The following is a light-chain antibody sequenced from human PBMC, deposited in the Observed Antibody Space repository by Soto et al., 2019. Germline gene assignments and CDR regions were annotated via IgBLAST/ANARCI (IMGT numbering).Light chain of an antibody. CDR1: QGIYNF. V-gene: IGKV1-27*01. Sequence: DIQMTQSPSSLSASVGDRVIITCRASQGIYNFLAWYQQKPGKVPKLLIYAASTLPSGVPSRFSGSGSGTELTPTISSLLPADDETYYCQKYNSAPWTFGQGTKVEIK. CDR3: QKYNSAPWT. J-gene: IGKJ1*01. CDR2: AAS.